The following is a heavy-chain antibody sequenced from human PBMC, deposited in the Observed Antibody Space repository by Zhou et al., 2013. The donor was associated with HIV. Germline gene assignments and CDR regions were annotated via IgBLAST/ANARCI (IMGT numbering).Heavy chain of an antibody. D-gene: IGHD1-1*01. CDR1: GYTFTTSD. CDR2: INPGIGTT. Sequence: QVQLVQSGAEVKKPGASVKVSCKASGYTFTTSDIHWVRQAPGQGLEWMGLINPGIGTTYYAEKFQGRVTMTRDTSTNTVNMQLGTLTSEDTAVYFCNRGMQRWVNDAFDIWGQGTMVTVSS. J-gene: IGHJ3*02. V-gene: IGHV1-46*03. CDR3: NRGMQRWVNDAFDI.